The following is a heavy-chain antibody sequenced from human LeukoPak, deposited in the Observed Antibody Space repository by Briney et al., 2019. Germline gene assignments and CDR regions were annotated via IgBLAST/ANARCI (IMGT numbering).Heavy chain of an antibody. V-gene: IGHV4-59*08. Sequence: PSETLSLTCTVSGGSISSYYWSWIRQPPGKGLEWIGYIYYSGSTNYNPSLKSRVTISVDTSKNQFSLKLSSVTAADTAVYYCARQLIVVVPAAENWFDPWGQGTLVTVSS. CDR2: IYYSGST. CDR3: ARQLIVVVPAAENWFDP. CDR1: GGSISSYY. D-gene: IGHD2-2*01. J-gene: IGHJ5*02.